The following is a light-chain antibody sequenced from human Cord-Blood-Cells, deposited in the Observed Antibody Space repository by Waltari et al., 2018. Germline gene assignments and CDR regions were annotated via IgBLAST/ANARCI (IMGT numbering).Light chain of an antibody. CDR1: QGISNY. Sequence: DIQMTQSPSSLSASVGDRVTITCWASQGISNYLAWYHQKPGKVPKLLIYAASTLQSGVPSRFSGSGSGTDFTLTISSLQPEDVATYYCQKYNSAPRTFGQGTKVEIK. CDR3: QKYNSAPRT. CDR2: AAS. J-gene: IGKJ1*01. V-gene: IGKV1-27*01.